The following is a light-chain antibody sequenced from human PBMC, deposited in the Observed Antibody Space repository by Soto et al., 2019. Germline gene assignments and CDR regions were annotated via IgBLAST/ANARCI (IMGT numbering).Light chain of an antibody. CDR3: QQYNYSPWT. Sequence: EIVLTQSPGTLSLSPGERATLSCRASQSVGSNYLAWYQQKPGQAPRLLIYGASSRATCIPDRFSGGGSGTDFTLTISRLEPEDFAVYYCQQYNYSPWTYGQRTKVEIK. J-gene: IGKJ1*01. CDR1: QSVGSNY. V-gene: IGKV3-20*01. CDR2: GAS.